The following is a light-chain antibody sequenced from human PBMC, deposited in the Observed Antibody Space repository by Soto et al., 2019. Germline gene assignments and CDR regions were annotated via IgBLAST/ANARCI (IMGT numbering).Light chain of an antibody. Sequence: QSVLTQPPSASGTPGQRVTISCSGSSSNIGSNYVYWYQQLPGTAPKLLIYRNNQRPSGVPDRFSGSKSGNSASLAISGLRAEDEADYYCAACDDSRSGYVFGTGTKVTVL. V-gene: IGLV1-47*01. CDR2: RNN. J-gene: IGLJ1*01. CDR3: AACDDSRSGYV. CDR1: SSNIGSNY.